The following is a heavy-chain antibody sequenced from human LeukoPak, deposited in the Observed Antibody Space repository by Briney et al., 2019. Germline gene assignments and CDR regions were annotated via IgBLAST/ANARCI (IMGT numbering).Heavy chain of an antibody. CDR3: AELGITMIGGV. D-gene: IGHD3-10*02. V-gene: IGHV3-21*01. CDR1: GFTFSSYS. CDR2: ISSSSSYV. J-gene: IGHJ6*04. Sequence: GGSLRLSCAASGFTFSSYSMNWVRQAPGKGLEWVASISSSSSYVYYADSMKGRFSISRDNARNSLYLQMNSLRAEDTAVYYCAELGITMIGGVWGKGTTVTISS.